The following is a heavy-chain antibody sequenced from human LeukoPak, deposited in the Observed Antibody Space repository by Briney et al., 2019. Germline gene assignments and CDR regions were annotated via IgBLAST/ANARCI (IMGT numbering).Heavy chain of an antibody. D-gene: IGHD3-16*01. CDR2: ISAGGGGT. CDR3: ARSITVRGHYWYFDL. CDR1: GFTYSSYA. V-gene: IGHV3-23*01. Sequence: GGSLRLSCAASGFTYSSYAMNWVRQAAGKGLEWVSGISAGGGGTYYADSVKGRFTISRDNAKNSLYLQMNSLRAEDTAVYYCARSITVRGHYWYFDLWGRGTLVTVSS. J-gene: IGHJ2*01.